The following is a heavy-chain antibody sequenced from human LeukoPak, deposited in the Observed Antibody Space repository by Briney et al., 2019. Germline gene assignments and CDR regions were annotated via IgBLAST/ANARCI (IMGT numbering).Heavy chain of an antibody. CDR3: ARNFYGDYGDY. V-gene: IGHV7-4-1*02. J-gene: IGHJ4*02. CDR1: GYTFTSYG. CDR2: INTNTGNP. Sequence: GASVKVSCKASGYTFTSYGISWVRQAPGQGLEWMGWINTNTGNPTYAQGFTGRFVFSLDTSVSTAYLQVSSLKAEDTAVYYCARNFYGDYGDYWGQGTLVTVSS. D-gene: IGHD4-17*01.